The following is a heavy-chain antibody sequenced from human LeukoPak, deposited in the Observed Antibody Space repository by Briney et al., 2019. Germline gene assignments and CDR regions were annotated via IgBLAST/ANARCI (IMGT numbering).Heavy chain of an antibody. J-gene: IGHJ4*02. CDR1: GFTFSSYS. V-gene: IGHV3-48*01. D-gene: IGHD3-10*01. Sequence: GGSLRLSCAASGFTFSSYSMNWVRQAPGKGLEWVSYISTSGSTIYYADSVKGRFTISRDNAKNTLYLQMNNLRAEDTAVYYCAKTGQLQPHYYGSGNYYAPFDYWGQGTLVTVSS. CDR3: AKTGQLQPHYYGSGNYYAPFDY. CDR2: ISTSGSTI.